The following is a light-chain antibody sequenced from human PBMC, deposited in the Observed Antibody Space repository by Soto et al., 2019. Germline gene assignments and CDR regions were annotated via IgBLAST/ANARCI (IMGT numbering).Light chain of an antibody. CDR2: GAS. CDR1: QSVSSSY. Sequence: ELVLTQSPGTLSLSPGERATLSCRASQSVSSSYLAWFQQKPGQAPRLLIYGASSRATSIPDRFSGSGSGTDFTLTISRLEPEDFAVYYCQQHSSSPWTFGQGTKVEIK. V-gene: IGKV3-20*01. J-gene: IGKJ1*01. CDR3: QQHSSSPWT.